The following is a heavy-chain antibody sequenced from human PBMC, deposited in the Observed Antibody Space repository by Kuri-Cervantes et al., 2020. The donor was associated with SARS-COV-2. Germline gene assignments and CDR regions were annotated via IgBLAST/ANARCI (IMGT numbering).Heavy chain of an antibody. D-gene: IGHD3-22*01. CDR1: GGSISSSSYY. J-gene: IGHJ4*02. CDR2: IYYSGST. CDR3: ARSRNYYDSSGYFYYSDY. Sequence: SETLSLTCTVSGGSISSSSYYWGWIRQPPGKGLEWIGSIYYSGSTYYNPSLKSRVTISVDTSKNQFSLKLSSVTAADTAVYYCARSRNYYDSSGYFYYSDYWGQGTLVTVSS. V-gene: IGHV4-39*01.